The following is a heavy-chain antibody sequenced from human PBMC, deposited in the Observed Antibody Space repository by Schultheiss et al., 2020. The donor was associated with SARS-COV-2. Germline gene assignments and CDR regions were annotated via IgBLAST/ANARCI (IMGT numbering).Heavy chain of an antibody. Sequence: GESLKISCAASGFTFSSYSMNWVRQAPGKGLEWVSSISSSSSYIYYADSVKGRFTISRDNAKNSLYLQMNSLRAEDTAVYYCARSSVVVARDNYWGQGTLVTVSS. CDR3: ARSSVVVARDNY. J-gene: IGHJ4*02. CDR2: ISSSSSYI. V-gene: IGHV3-21*01. D-gene: IGHD2-21*01. CDR1: GFTFSSYS.